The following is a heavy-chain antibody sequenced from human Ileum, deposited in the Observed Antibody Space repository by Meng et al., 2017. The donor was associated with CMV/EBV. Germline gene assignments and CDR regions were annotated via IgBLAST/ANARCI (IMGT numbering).Heavy chain of an antibody. Sequence: CTFSGGAISSSAYYWGWIRQPPGKGLEWIGRIYYTGSVYYNPSLRSRVTISVDTSKNQFSLKMSSMTAADTAVYYCARRYSGSSYDYWGQGTLVTVSS. CDR3: ARRYSGSSYDY. CDR2: IYYTGSV. CDR1: GGAISSSAYY. V-gene: IGHV4-39*07. D-gene: IGHD1-26*01. J-gene: IGHJ4*02.